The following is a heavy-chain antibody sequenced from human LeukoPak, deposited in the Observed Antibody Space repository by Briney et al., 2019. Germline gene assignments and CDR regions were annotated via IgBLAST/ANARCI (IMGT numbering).Heavy chain of an antibody. J-gene: IGHJ6*03. CDR2: IRSKANSYAT. CDR1: GFTFSSSA. Sequence: GGSLRLSCAASGFTFSSSAMHWVRQASGKGLEWVGRIRSKANSYATAYAASVKGRFTISRDDSKNTAYLQMNSLRTEDTAVYYCTSRPKYYYYMDVWGKGTTVTVSS. CDR3: TSRPKYYYYMDV. V-gene: IGHV3-73*01.